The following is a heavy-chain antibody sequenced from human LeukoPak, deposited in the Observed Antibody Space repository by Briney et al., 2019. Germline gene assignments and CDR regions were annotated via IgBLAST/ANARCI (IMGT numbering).Heavy chain of an antibody. CDR3: AACPGWELNSDAFDI. V-gene: IGHV1-58*01. Sequence: GASVKVSCKASGFTFTSSAVQWVRQARGQRLEWIGWIVVGSGNTNYAQKFQERVTITRDMSTSTAYMELSSLRSEDTAVYYCAACPGWELNSDAFDIWGQGTMVTVSS. CDR1: GFTFTSSA. CDR2: IVVGSGNT. J-gene: IGHJ3*02. D-gene: IGHD1-26*01.